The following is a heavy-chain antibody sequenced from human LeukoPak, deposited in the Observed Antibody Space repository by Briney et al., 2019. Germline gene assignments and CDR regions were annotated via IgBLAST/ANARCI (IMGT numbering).Heavy chain of an antibody. V-gene: IGHV4-34*01. Sequence: SETLSLTCAVYGGSFSGYYWSWIRQPPGKGLEWIGEINHSGSTNYNPSLKSRVTISVDTSKNQFSLKLTSVTAADTAVYYCARTGGSFYFYYYMDVWGKGTTVTVSS. CDR1: GGSFSGYY. D-gene: IGHD1-26*01. J-gene: IGHJ6*03. CDR2: INHSGST. CDR3: ARTGGSFYFYYYMDV.